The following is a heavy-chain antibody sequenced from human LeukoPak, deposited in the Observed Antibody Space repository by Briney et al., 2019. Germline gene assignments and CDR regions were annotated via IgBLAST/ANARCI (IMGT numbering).Heavy chain of an antibody. V-gene: IGHV3-30*18. CDR2: ISYDGSNK. Sequence: GRSLRLSCAASGFTFSSYGMHWVRQAPGKGLEWVAVISYDGSNKYYADSVKGRFTISRDNPKNTLYLQMNSLRAEDTAVYYCAKLTHSSGWYDYFDYWGQGTLVTVSS. D-gene: IGHD6-19*01. CDR1: GFTFSSYG. J-gene: IGHJ4*02. CDR3: AKLTHSSGWYDYFDY.